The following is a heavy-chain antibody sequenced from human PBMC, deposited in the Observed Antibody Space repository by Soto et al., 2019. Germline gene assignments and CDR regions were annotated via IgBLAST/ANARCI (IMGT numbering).Heavy chain of an antibody. Sequence: ASVKVSCKASGGTFSSYAISWVRQAPGQGLEWMGGIIPIFGTANYAQKFQGRVTITADESTSTAYMELSSLRSEDTAVYYCARVNIGYYNPNPYFDPWGQGTLVTVSS. V-gene: IGHV1-69*13. D-gene: IGHD3-9*01. CDR1: GGTFSSYA. J-gene: IGHJ5*02. CDR3: ARVNIGYYNPNPYFDP. CDR2: IIPIFGTA.